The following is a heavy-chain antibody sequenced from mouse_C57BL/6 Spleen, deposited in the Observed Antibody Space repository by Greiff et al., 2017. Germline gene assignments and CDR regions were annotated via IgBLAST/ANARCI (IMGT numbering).Heavy chain of an antibody. CDR3: ARVYEGYYVPFDY. Sequence: EVQLQQSGGGLVKPGGSLKLSCAASGFTFSSYAMSWVRQTPEKRLEWVATISDGGSYTYYPDNVKGRFTISRDNAKNNLYLQMSHLKSEDTAMYYCARVYEGYYVPFDYRGQGTTLSVSS. V-gene: IGHV5-4*01. D-gene: IGHD2-3*01. J-gene: IGHJ2*01. CDR2: ISDGGSYT. CDR1: GFTFSSYA.